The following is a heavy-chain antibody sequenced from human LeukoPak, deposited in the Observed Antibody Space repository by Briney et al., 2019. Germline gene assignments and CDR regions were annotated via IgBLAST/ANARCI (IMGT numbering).Heavy chain of an antibody. D-gene: IGHD3-9*01. CDR1: EFTFDDYG. V-gene: IGHV3-9*01. Sequence: GGSLRLSCTASEFTFDDYGMHWVRQAPGKGLEWVSGISWSGGAVAYADSVKGRFTISRDNADNSLFLQMNNLRADDTAMYYCARPSILGPDTDYWGRGTLVTVSS. CDR3: ARPSILGPDTDY. J-gene: IGHJ4*02. CDR2: ISWSGGAV.